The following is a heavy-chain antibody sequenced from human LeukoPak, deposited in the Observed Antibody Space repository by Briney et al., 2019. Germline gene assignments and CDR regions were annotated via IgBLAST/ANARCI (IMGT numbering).Heavy chain of an antibody. V-gene: IGHV3-64*01. J-gene: IGHJ4*02. CDR1: GFTFSNYI. Sequence: PGGSLRLSCEASGFTFSNYIMRWVRQAPGKGLEHVSAINSNGGTTFYAKSVQGRFTISRDNSKNTLYLQMGSLRAEDMALYYCRRDDDSGWDDYWGQGTLVTVSS. CDR3: RRDDDSGWDDY. CDR2: INSNGGTT. D-gene: IGHD5-12*01.